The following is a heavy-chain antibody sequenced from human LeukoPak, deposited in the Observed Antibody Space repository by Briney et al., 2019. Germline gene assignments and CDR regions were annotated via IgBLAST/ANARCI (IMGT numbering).Heavy chain of an antibody. V-gene: IGHV4-59*01. CDR3: ARDAVATGIGAFDI. CDR2: IYDSGST. CDR1: GGSINSYY. Sequence: SETLSLTCTASGGSINSYYWNWIRQPPGKGLEWIGCIYDSGSTKYNPSLKGRVTISVDTSKNQLSLKMSSVTAADTAVYYCARDAVATGIGAFDIWGQGTMVTVSS. D-gene: IGHD5-12*01. J-gene: IGHJ3*02.